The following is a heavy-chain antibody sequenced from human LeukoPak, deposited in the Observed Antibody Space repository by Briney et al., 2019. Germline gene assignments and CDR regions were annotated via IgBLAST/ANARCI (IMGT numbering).Heavy chain of an antibody. D-gene: IGHD5/OR15-5a*01. CDR1: GGSMSTYY. Sequence: SETLSLTCTVSGGSMSTYYWSWIRQSPGKGLEWIGSVYYSGSTNYNPSLKSRVSISVDTSKNQFSLELSSVSAADTAAYYCAVNSTKHTFDIRGQGTMVTVSS. V-gene: IGHV4-59*08. CDR3: AVNSTKHTFDI. J-gene: IGHJ3*02. CDR2: VYYSGST.